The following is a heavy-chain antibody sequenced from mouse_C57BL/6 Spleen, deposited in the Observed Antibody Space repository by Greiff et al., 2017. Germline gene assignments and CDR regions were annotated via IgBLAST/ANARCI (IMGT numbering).Heavy chain of an antibody. CDR3: AREGNLLWSYYDY. Sequence: VQLQQPGAELVMPGASVKLSCKASGYTFTSYWMHWVKQRPGQGLEWIGEIDPSDSYTNYNQKFKGKSTLTVDKSSSTAYMQLSSLTSEDSAGYYCAREGNLLWSYYDYWGQGTTLTVSS. CDR1: GYTFTSYW. CDR2: IDPSDSYT. J-gene: IGHJ2*01. V-gene: IGHV1-69*01. D-gene: IGHD2-1*01.